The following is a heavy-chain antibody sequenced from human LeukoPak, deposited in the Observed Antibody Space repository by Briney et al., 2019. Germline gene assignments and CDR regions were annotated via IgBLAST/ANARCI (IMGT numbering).Heavy chain of an antibody. J-gene: IGHJ6*02. CDR1: GGSISSGDYY. V-gene: IGHV4-30-4*01. Sequence: SETLSLTCTVSGGSISSGDYYWSWIRQPPGKGLEWIGYIYYSGSTYYNPSLKSRVTISVDTSKNQFSLKLSSVTAADTAVYYCARCHSSSWNLFPSYYYGMDVWGQGTTVTVSS. CDR2: IYYSGST. CDR3: ARCHSSSWNLFPSYYYGMDV. D-gene: IGHD6-13*01.